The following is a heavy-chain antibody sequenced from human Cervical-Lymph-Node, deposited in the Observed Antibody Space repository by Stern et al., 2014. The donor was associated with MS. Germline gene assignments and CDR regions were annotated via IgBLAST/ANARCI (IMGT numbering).Heavy chain of an antibody. Sequence: EVQLVQSGAELIRPGESVKISCKGAGYKFSIYWSAWVRQMPGKGLEWMVIIYPGDSETRYSPSFQGQVTMSADKSTSTAYLQWSSLNASDTAMYFCARQTTAWASDVWGQGTLVTVSS. CDR1: GYKFSIYW. CDR2: IYPGDSET. V-gene: IGHV5-51*01. CDR3: ARQTTAWASDV. D-gene: IGHD1-14*01. J-gene: IGHJ4*02.